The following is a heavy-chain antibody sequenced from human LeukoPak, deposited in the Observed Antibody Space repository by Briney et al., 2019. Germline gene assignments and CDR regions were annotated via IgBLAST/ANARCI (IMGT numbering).Heavy chain of an antibody. CDR1: GYTFTGYY. D-gene: IGHD3-22*01. CDR3: ARDSGYYDSSGYYSPDYYFDY. CDR2: INPNSGGT. Sequence: ASVKVSCKASGYTFTGYYMHWVRQAPGQVLEWMGWINPNSGGTNYAQKFQGRVTMTRDTSISTAYMELSRLRSDDTAVYYCARDSGYYDSSGYYSPDYYFDYWGQGTLVTVSS. V-gene: IGHV1-2*02. J-gene: IGHJ4*02.